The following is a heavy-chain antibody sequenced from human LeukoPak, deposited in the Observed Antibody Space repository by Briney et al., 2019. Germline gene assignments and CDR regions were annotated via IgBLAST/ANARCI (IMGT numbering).Heavy chain of an antibody. V-gene: IGHV1-69*05. CDR1: GGTFSSYA. CDR3: ATRSTSGPTFDY. D-gene: IGHD2-2*01. Sequence: ASVKVSCKASGGTFSSYAISWVRQAPGQGLEWMGGIIPIFGTANYAQKFQGRVTITTDESTSTAYMELSSLRSEDTAVYYCATRSTSGPTFDYWGQGTLVTVSS. CDR2: IIPIFGTA. J-gene: IGHJ4*02.